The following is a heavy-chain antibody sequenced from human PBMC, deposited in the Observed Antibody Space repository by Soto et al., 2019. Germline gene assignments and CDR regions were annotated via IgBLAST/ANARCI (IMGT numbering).Heavy chain of an antibody. CDR2: ISAYNGNT. Sequence: QVQLVQSGAEVKKPGASVKVSCKASGYTFTSYGISWVRQAPGQGLEWMGWISAYNGNTNYAQKLHGRVTMTTHTSTSTAYMELRSLRSADTAVYYCARAQTYYDFWSGYYTTLDYWGQGTLVTVSS. V-gene: IGHV1-18*01. J-gene: IGHJ4*02. CDR3: ARAQTYYDFWSGYYTTLDY. D-gene: IGHD3-3*01. CDR1: GYTFTSYG.